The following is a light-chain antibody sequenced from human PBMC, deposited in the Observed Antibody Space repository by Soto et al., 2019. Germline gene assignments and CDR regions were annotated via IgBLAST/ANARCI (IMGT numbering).Light chain of an antibody. Sequence: QPVLTQSPSASASLGASVKLTCTLSSGHNSYAIAWHQQQPEKGPRYLMKLNSDGSHSSGDGIPDRFSCSSSGAERYLTISSLQSEDEADYYCQTWATDIHVVFGGGTKLTVL. J-gene: IGLJ2*01. CDR2: LNSDGSH. CDR3: QTWATDIHVV. CDR1: SGHNSYA. V-gene: IGLV4-69*01.